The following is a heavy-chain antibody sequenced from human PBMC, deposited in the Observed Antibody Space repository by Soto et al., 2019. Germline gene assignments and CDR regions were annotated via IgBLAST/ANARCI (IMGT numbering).Heavy chain of an antibody. J-gene: IGHJ6*02. D-gene: IGHD6-6*01. Sequence: PGESLKISCKGSGYSFTSYWIGWVRQMPGKGLEWMGIIYPGDSDTRYSPSFQGQVTISADKSISTAYLQWSSLKASDTAMYYCARLGRQRYYYYGVDVWGQGTTVTVSS. CDR2: IYPGDSDT. V-gene: IGHV5-51*01. CDR1: GYSFTSYW. CDR3: ARLGRQRYYYYGVDV.